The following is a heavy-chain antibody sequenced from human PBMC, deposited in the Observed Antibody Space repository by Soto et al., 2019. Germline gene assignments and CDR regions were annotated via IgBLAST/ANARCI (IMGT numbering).Heavy chain of an antibody. CDR3: ARGIGQQLPPLD. D-gene: IGHD6-13*01. CDR1: GVSISSYY. V-gene: IGHV4-59*01. CDR2: IYYSGNT. Sequence: QVQLQESGPGLVKPSETLSLTCTVSGVSISSYYWSWIRQPPGKGLEWIGYIYYSGNTNYNPSLRSRVTISLDAAKSQFSLELSSVTAADSAVYFCARGIGQQLPPLDWGQGTLVTVSS. J-gene: IGHJ4*02.